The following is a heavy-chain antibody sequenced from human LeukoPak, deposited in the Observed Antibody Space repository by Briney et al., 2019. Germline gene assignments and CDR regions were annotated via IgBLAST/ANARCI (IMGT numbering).Heavy chain of an antibody. D-gene: IGHD7-27*01. CDR2: ISGSGGST. CDR1: GFSFSSYG. CDR3: AKDPSWGSGSLAFDI. Sequence: GGSLRLSCAASGFSFSSYGMNWVRQAPGKGLEWVSAISGSGGSTYYADSVKGRFTISRDNSKNTLYLQMNSLRAEDTAVYYCAKDPSWGSGSLAFDIWGQGTMVTVSS. J-gene: IGHJ3*02. V-gene: IGHV3-23*01.